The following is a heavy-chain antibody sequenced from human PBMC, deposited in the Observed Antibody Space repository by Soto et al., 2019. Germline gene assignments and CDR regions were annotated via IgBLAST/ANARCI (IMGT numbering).Heavy chain of an antibody. CDR2: INQYGTVK. Sequence: EVQLVESGGGLVPAGGSLRLSCAASGFAFSNSWMSWVRQSPARGLEWVANINQYGTVKGYLDSVTGRFTGSRDNAKNSLYLQMNSLRAEDTALYYCALDYGDWGRGTLVTVSS. D-gene: IGHD3-16*01. CDR3: ALDYGD. CDR1: GFAFSNSW. J-gene: IGHJ4*02. V-gene: IGHV3-7*01.